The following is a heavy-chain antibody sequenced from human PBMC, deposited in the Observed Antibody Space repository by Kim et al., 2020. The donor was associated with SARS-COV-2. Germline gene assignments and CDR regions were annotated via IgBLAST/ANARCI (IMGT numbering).Heavy chain of an antibody. J-gene: IGHJ6*02. V-gene: IGHV1-46*01. Sequence: ASVKVSCKASVYTFTSYYMHWVRQAPGQGLEWMGIINPSGGSTSYAQKFQGRVTMTRDTSTSTVYMELSSLRSEDTAVYYCASALTVTTGYYYYYGMDVWGQGTTVTDSS. CDR3: ASALTVTTGYYYYYGMDV. D-gene: IGHD4-17*01. CDR2: INPSGGST. CDR1: VYTFTSYY.